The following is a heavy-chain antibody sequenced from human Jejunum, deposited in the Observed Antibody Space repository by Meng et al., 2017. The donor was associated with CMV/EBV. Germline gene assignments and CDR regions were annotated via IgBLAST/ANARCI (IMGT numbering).Heavy chain of an antibody. V-gene: IGHV1-8*01. J-gene: IGHJ4*02. CDR2: MNPNRGTT. Sequence: QVKLVESGAEVKKPGASGKVSCKASGYTVTTYDINWGRQGTGQGLEWMGWMNPNRGTTGYAQKFQGRVTMTRNISKSTAYMDLSSLRSEDTAVYYCATGVADFEYWGQGTLVTVSS. CDR3: ATGVADFEY. D-gene: IGHD6-19*01. CDR1: GYTVTTYD.